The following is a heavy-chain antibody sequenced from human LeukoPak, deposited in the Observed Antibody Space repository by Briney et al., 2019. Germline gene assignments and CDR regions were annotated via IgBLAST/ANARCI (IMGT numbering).Heavy chain of an antibody. CDR3: ARERYFDWFDY. CDR2: INHSGST. CDR1: GGSFSGYY. V-gene: IGHV4-34*01. D-gene: IGHD3-9*01. Sequence: SETLSLTCAVYGGSFSGYYWSWIRQPPGKGLEWIGEINHSGSTNYNPSLKSRVTIPVDTSKNQFSLKLSSVTAADTAVYYCARERYFDWFDYWGQGTLVTVSS. J-gene: IGHJ4*02.